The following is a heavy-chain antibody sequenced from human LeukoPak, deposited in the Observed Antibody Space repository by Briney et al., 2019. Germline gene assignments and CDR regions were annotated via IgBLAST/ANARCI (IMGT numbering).Heavy chain of an antibody. V-gene: IGHV3-11*01. D-gene: IGHD3-10*01. CDR2: ISSSGSTI. CDR3: ARDLRGSPWFADY. CDR1: GFTFSDYY. Sequence: GGSLRLSCAASGFTFSDYYMSWIRQAPGRGRGGVSYISSSGSTIYYADSVKGRFTISWDNAKNSLYLQMNSLRAEDTAVYYCARDLRGSPWFADYWGQGTLVTVSS. J-gene: IGHJ4*02.